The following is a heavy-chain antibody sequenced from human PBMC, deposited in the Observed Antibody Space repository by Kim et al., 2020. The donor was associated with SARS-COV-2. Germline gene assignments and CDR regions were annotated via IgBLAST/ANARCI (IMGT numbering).Heavy chain of an antibody. CDR2: ISYDGSNK. J-gene: IGHJ4*02. Sequence: GGSLRLSCAASGFTFSSYAMHWVRQAPGKGLEWVAVISYDGSNKYYADSVKGRFTISRDNSKNTLYLQMNSLRAEDTAVYYCARDLGLAVAGGANDFDYWGQGTLVTVSS. V-gene: IGHV3-30*04. D-gene: IGHD6-19*01. CDR1: GFTFSSYA. CDR3: ARDLGLAVAGGANDFDY.